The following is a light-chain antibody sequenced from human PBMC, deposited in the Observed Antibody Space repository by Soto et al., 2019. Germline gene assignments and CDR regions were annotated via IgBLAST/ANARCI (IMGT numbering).Light chain of an antibody. Sequence: EIVLTQSPGTLSLSPGERATLSCRASQSVRSNYLAWYQQKPGQAPRFLIYDASSRATGIPDRFSGSGSGTDFTLTISRLEPEDFAVYYCQHYGSSPLTFGGGTKVEIK. J-gene: IGKJ4*01. CDR2: DAS. CDR3: QHYGSSPLT. CDR1: QSVRSNY. V-gene: IGKV3-20*01.